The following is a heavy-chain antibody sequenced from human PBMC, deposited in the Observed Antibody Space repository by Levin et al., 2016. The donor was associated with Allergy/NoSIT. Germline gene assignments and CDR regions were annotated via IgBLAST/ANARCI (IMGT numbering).Heavy chain of an antibody. J-gene: IGHJ5*02. V-gene: IGHV3-30*18. D-gene: IGHD3-10*01. CDR2: ISFDSKET. CDR1: GFTFTDYD. CDR3: AKDSGFGEPPLWFDP. Sequence: GGSLRLSCAASGFTFTDYDLYWVRQSPGKGLAWVALISFDSKETFYADSVKGRFTISKDSSENALYLQMDSLTTEDTATYYCAKDSGFGEPPLWFDPSGQGTLVTVSS.